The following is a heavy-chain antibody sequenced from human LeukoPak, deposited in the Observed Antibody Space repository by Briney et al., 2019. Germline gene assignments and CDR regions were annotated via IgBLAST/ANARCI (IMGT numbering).Heavy chain of an antibody. CDR2: INPNSGGT. Sequence: APGKVSCKASRGTVSSYAISWVRQSPGQGLEGRGGINPNSGGTNYAQKFQGRVTMTRDTSISTAYMELSRLTSDDTAVYFCARETYYSSGNVYNRIDYWRQGPLVTVSS. CDR3: ARETYYSSGNVYNRIDY. CDR1: RGTVSSYA. D-gene: IGHD3-10*01. V-gene: IGHV1-2*02. J-gene: IGHJ4*02.